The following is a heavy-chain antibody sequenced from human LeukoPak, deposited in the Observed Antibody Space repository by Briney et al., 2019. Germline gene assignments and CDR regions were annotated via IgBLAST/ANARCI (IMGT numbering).Heavy chain of an antibody. CDR2: IKQDGSEK. Sequence: GGSLRLSCAASGFTFSSYWMSWVRQAPGKGLEWVANIKQDGSEKYYVDSVKGRFTISRDNAKNSLYLQMNSLRAEDTAVYYCARFGVWGSEGRYFDYWGQGTLVTVSS. CDR1: GFTFSSYW. V-gene: IGHV3-7*01. CDR3: ARFGVWGSEGRYFDY. J-gene: IGHJ4*02. D-gene: IGHD3-16*01.